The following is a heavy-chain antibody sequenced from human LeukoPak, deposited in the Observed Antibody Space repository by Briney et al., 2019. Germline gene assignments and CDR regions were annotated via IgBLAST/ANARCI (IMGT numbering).Heavy chain of an antibody. CDR1: GYSISSGYY. D-gene: IGHD3-22*01. CDR3: ARDAYGYYSWYHFDY. V-gene: IGHV4-38-2*02. Sequence: SETLSLTCTVSGYSISSGYYWGWIRQAPGKGLEWIGSIYNSGSTYYNPSLKSRVTTSVDTSKNQFSLKLSSVTAADTAVYYCARDAYGYYSWYHFDYWGQGTLVTVSS. CDR2: IYNSGST. J-gene: IGHJ4*02.